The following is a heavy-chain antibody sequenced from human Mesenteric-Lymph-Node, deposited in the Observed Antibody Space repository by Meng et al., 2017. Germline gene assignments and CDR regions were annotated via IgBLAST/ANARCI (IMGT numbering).Heavy chain of an antibody. V-gene: IGHV3-23*01. J-gene: IGHJ4*02. Sequence: GESLKISCAASGFTFSSYAMSWVRQAPGKGLEWVSAFSGSGGSTYYADSVKGRFTISRNNSKNTLYLQMNSLRAEDTAVYYRAKGRTSDYWGQGTLVTVSS. CDR3: AKGRTSDY. CDR2: FSGSGGST. CDR1: GFTFSSYA. D-gene: IGHD1-7*01.